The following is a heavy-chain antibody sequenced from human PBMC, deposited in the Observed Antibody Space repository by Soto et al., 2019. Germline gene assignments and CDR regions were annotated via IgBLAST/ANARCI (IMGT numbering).Heavy chain of an antibody. J-gene: IGHJ3*02. Sequence: EVQLVESGGGLVQPGGSLRLSCEYSGFTFSTYWMSSVRQSPGKGLEWVANMNEDGREKYYVDSVKGRFTISRDNAEKSLYLQMNSLRDEDTAVYYCARSLGWRDAFDIWGQGTMVTVSS. CDR3: ARSLGWRDAFDI. D-gene: IGHD6-19*01. V-gene: IGHV3-7*01. CDR1: GFTFSTYW. CDR2: MNEDGREK.